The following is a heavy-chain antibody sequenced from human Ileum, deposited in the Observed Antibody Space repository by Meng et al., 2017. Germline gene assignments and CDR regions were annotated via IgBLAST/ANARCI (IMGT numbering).Heavy chain of an antibody. J-gene: IGHJ5*02. CDR3: ARYYYDSSGVTWFDP. CDR1: GESISSGDHY. V-gene: IGHV4-31*03. CDR2: FYFSGST. D-gene: IGHD3-22*01. Sequence: VPLQEPGPGLVKPSQTLSLTCTVSGESISSGDHYWTWSRQHPGKGLEWIGYFYFSGSTYYNPSLKSRVSISVDTSKNQFSLRMSSVTAADTAVYYCARYYYDSSGVTWFDPWGQGTLVTVSS.